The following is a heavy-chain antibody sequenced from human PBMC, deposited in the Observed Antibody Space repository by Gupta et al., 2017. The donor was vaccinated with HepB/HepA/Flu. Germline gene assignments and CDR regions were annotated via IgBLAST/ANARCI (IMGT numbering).Heavy chain of an antibody. J-gene: IGHJ4*02. CDR1: GYSFSTYW. CDR3: ARRAYDYGSGHYYWAY. CDR2: IYPGDSDT. Sequence: EVQLVQSGAEVKKPGESLKISCMGSGYSFSTYWIAWVRQMPGKGLELMGIIYPGDSDTRYSPSFQGQVTISVDKSISTVYLQWSSLKASDTGIYYCARRAYDYGSGHYYWAYWGQGTLVTVSS. V-gene: IGHV5-51*01. D-gene: IGHD3-10*01.